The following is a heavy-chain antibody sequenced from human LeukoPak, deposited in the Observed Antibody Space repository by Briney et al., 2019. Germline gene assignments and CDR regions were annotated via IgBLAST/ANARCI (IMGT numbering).Heavy chain of an antibody. CDR2: INPNSGGT. CDR3: ARDPAVKYYFDY. V-gene: IGHV1-2*02. Sequence: GASVKVSCKASGYTFTGYYMHWVRQAPGQGLGWMGWINPNSGGTNYAQKFQGRVTMTRDPSISTAYMELSRLRSDDTAVYYCARDPAVKYYFDYWGQGTLVTVSS. J-gene: IGHJ4*02. CDR1: GYTFTGYY.